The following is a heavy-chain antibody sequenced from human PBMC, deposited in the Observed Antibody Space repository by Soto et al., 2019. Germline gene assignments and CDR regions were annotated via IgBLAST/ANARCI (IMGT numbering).Heavy chain of an antibody. CDR2: INEDGSKI. V-gene: IGHV3-7*01. D-gene: IGHD6-13*01. J-gene: IGHJ4*02. CDR3: ARAIAAAGAF. CDR1: GFTISNYW. Sequence: EVQLVESGGGLVQPGGSLRLSCAASGFTISNYWMHWVRQAPGRGLEWVANINEDGSKIYYVDSVKGRFTISRDNAKNSLSLQMSSLRIEDTVVYYCARAIAAAGAFWGQGTLLSVSS.